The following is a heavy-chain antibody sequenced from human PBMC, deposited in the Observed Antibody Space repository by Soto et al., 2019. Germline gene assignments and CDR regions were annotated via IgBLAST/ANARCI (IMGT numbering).Heavy chain of an antibody. D-gene: IGHD1-26*01. CDR2: IYHSGST. V-gene: IGHV4-4*02. J-gene: IGHJ1*01. CDR1: GGSISSSNW. CDR3: GRQGWVGVPRGRYAP. Sequence: SETLSLTCAVSGGSISSSNWWSWVRQPPGKGLEWIGEIYHSGSTNYNPSLKSRVTISVDKSKNQFSLKLSSVTAADTAVYYCGRQGWVGVPRGRYAPRARGPPDPVSA.